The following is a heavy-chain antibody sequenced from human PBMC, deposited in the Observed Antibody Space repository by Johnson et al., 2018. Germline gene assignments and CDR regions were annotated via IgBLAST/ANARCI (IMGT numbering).Heavy chain of an antibody. J-gene: IGHJ6*03. D-gene: IGHD1-14*01. CDR1: GFTFNTYL. Sequence: QVQLQESGGGVVQPGRSLRLSCAASGFTFNTYLMHWVRQAPGKGLEWVAIVSYDGTNKYYADSVKDRFTISRDNSKNTVYLQMNSLRAEDTAVYYCARDNPYMDVWGKGTTVTVSS. CDR2: VSYDGTNK. CDR3: ARDNPYMDV. V-gene: IGHV3-30-3*01.